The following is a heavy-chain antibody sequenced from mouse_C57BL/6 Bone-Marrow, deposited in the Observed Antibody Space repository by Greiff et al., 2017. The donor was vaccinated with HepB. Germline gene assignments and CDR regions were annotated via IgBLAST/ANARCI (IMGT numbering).Heavy chain of an antibody. V-gene: IGHV7-1*01. Sequence: DVKLVDSGGGLVQSGRSLRLSCATSGFTFSDFYMEWVRQAPGKGLEWIAASRNKANDYTTEYSASVKGRFIVSRDTSQSILYLQMNALRAEDTAIYYCARDHYAMDYWGQGTSVTVSS. J-gene: IGHJ4*01. CDR3: ARDHYAMDY. CDR1: GFTFSDFY. CDR2: SRNKANDYTT.